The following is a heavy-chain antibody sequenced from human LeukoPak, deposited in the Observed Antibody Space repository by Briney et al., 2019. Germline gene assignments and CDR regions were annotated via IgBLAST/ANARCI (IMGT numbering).Heavy chain of an antibody. D-gene: IGHD3-10*01. CDR2: ISSSSSTI. Sequence: PGGSLRLSCAASGFTFSSYSMNWVRQAPGKGLECVSYISSSSSTIYYADSVKGRFTISRDNAKNSLYLQMNSLRDEDTAVYYCARDRVAFYYYGSGSYYYDAFDIWGQGTMVTVSS. J-gene: IGHJ3*02. CDR3: ARDRVAFYYYGSGSYYYDAFDI. V-gene: IGHV3-48*02. CDR1: GFTFSSYS.